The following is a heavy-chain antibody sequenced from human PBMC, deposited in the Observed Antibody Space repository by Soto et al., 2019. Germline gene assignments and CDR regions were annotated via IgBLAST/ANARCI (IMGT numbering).Heavy chain of an antibody. CDR2: IRNRANSYTT. J-gene: IGHJ4*02. V-gene: IGHV3-72*01. D-gene: IGHD1-26*01. CDR1: GFTFSDHY. Sequence: PGGALRLSCAVSGFTFSDHYMDWVRQAPGKGLEWVGRIRNRANSYTTDYAASVKGRFTISRDDSKNSLYLQMNSLKTEDTAMYYCGRRGTSGSVGLDYWGQGTLVTVSS. CDR3: GRRGTSGSVGLDY.